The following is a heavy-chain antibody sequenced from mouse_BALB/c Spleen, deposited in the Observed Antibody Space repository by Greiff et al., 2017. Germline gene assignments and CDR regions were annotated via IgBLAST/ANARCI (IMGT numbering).Heavy chain of an antibody. CDR2: ISYDGSN. Sequence: EVKLQESGPGLVKPSQSLSLTCSVTGYSITSGYYWNWIRQFPGNKLEWMGYISYDGSNNYNPSLKNRISITRDTSKNQFFLKLNSVTTEDTATYYCARDRVYDGYLDYWGQGTTLTVSS. V-gene: IGHV3-6*02. J-gene: IGHJ2*01. CDR1: GYSITSGYY. D-gene: IGHD2-3*01. CDR3: ARDRVYDGYLDY.